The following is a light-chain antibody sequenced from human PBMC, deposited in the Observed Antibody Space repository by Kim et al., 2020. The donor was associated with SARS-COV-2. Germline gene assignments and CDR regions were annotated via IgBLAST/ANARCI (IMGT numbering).Light chain of an antibody. Sequence: GQSITISCTGTSSDAGKYNLVSWYQQHPDKAPKLMIYEVTKRPSGVSNRFSGSKSGNTASLTISGLQAEDEADYYCCSYAGSSTVVFCGGTQLTVL. CDR1: SSDAGKYNL. CDR2: EVT. CDR3: CSYAGSSTVV. J-gene: IGLJ2*01. V-gene: IGLV2-23*02.